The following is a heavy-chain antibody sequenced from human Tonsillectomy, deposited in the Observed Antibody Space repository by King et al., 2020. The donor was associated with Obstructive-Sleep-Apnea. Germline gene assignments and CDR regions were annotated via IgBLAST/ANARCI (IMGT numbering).Heavy chain of an antibody. CDR1: GFTFSSYW. CDR3: ARDPGYSSSPFDY. D-gene: IGHD6-13*01. Sequence: VQLVESGGGLVQPGGSLRLSCAASGFTFSSYWMSWVRQAPGKGLEWVANIKQDGSEKYYVDSVKGRFTISRDNAKNSLYLQMNSLRAEDTAVYYCARDPGYSSSPFDYWGQGTLVTVSS. V-gene: IGHV3-7*03. CDR2: IKQDGSEK. J-gene: IGHJ4*02.